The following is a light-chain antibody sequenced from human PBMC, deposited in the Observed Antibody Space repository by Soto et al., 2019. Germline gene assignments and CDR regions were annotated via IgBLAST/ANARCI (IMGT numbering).Light chain of an antibody. Sequence: ENVLTQSPGTLSLSPGERATLSCRASQTVSGSYVAWYQQKPGQTPRLLIYGASGRATGIPDRFRGSGSGTDFTLTISRLEPEDFAVYHCQQYGDSPLPFGGGTKVEIK. CDR1: QTVSGSY. J-gene: IGKJ4*01. V-gene: IGKV3-20*01. CDR2: GAS. CDR3: QQYGDSPLP.